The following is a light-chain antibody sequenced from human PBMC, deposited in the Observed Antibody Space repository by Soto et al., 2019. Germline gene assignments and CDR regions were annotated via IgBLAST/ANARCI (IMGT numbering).Light chain of an antibody. V-gene: IGKV1-39*01. CDR1: QSIPNY. CDR2: AAS. J-gene: IGKJ1*01. CDR3: HQSYSIWT. Sequence: DIQMTQSPSSLSASVGDRVTISCRARQSIPNYLNWYQQKPGKAPKVLIYAASSLQSGVPSRFSGSCCWKDVTLTISSLQAEYSATYYCHQSYSIWTFGQGTNVEIK.